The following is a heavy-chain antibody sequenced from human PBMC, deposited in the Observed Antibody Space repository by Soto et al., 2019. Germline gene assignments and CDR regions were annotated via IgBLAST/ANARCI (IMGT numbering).Heavy chain of an antibody. V-gene: IGHV5-51*01. J-gene: IGHJ1*01. CDR1: GYSFTSYW. CDR2: IYPGDSDT. Sequence: GESLKISCKGSGYSFTSYWIGWVRQMPGKGLEWMGIIYPGDSDTRYSPSFQGQVTISADKSISTAYLQWTSLKASDTAIYYCSKFKYSTSVRYLQHWGQGTPVTVSS. CDR3: SKFKYSTSVRYLQH. D-gene: IGHD6-6*01.